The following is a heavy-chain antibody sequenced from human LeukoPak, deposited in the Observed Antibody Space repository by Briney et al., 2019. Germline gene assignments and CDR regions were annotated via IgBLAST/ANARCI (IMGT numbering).Heavy chain of an antibody. V-gene: IGHV1-2*02. J-gene: IGHJ6*03. CDR3: ARGGRPRGPYYYYYVDV. CDR1: GYTFTGYY. Sequence: ASVKVSCKASGYTFTGYYMHWVRQAPGQGLEWMGWINPNSGGTNYAQKFQGSVTMTRDTSISTAYMELSRLRSDDTAVYYCARGGRPRGPYYYYYVDVWGKGTTVTVSS. CDR2: INPNSGGT. D-gene: IGHD3-10*01.